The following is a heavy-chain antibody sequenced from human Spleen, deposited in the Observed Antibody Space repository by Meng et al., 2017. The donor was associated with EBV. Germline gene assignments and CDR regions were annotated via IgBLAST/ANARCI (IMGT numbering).Heavy chain of an antibody. CDR1: GVSFRDMW. Sequence: VSLGASGGGQVTPGGSCRLSWAASGVSFRDMWMNWVRQAPGKGLEWVARIKTKSEDEARDYAAPVKGRFTISRDDSKTTVYLQMNSLKTEDTAVYYCTPHYSWGLGTLVTVSS. J-gene: IGHJ4*02. CDR2: IKTKSEDEAR. V-gene: IGHV3-15*01. CDR3: TPHYS. D-gene: IGHD3-10*01.